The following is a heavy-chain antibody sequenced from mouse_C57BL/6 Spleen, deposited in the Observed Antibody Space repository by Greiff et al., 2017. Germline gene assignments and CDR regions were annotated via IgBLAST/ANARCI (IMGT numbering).Heavy chain of an antibody. D-gene: IGHD1-1*01. CDR1: GFTFSSYA. V-gene: IGHV5-4*01. J-gene: IGHJ4*01. Sequence: EVHLVESGGGLVKPGGSLKLSCAASGFTFSSYAMSWVRQTPEKRLEWVATISDGGSYTYYPDNVKGRFTISRDNAKNNLYLQMSHLKSEDTAMYYCARDGASTEDYAMDYWGQGTSVTVSS. CDR3: ARDGASTEDYAMDY. CDR2: ISDGGSYT.